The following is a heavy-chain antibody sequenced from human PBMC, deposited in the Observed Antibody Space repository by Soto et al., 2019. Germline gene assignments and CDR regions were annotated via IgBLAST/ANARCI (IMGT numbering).Heavy chain of an antibody. D-gene: IGHD3-22*01. V-gene: IGHV1-69*12. CDR2: IIPIFGTA. J-gene: IGHJ5*02. Sequence: QVQLVQSGAEVMKPGSSVKVSCKASGGTFSSYAISWVRQAPGQGLEWMGEIIPIFGTANYAQKFQGRVTITADESKSTAYMELSSLRSEDTAVYYCARDRGPSSGYYPYWFDPWGQGTLVTVSS. CDR3: ARDRGPSSGYYPYWFDP. CDR1: GGTFSSYA.